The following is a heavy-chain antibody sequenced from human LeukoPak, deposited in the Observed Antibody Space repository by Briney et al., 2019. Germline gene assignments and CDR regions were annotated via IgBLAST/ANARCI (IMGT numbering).Heavy chain of an antibody. CDR2: MNPNSGNT. J-gene: IGHJ4*02. Sequence: GASVKVSCKASGYTFTSYDINWVRQAPGQGPEWMGWMNPNSGNTGYAQKFQGRVTMTRNTSTSTAYMELSSLRSEDTAVYYCARGRVRVPDYWGQGTLVTVSS. D-gene: IGHD2-21*01. CDR1: GYTFTSYD. CDR3: ARGRVRVPDY. V-gene: IGHV1-8*01.